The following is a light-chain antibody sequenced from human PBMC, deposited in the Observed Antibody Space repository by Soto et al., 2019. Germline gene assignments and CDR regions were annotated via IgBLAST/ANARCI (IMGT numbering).Light chain of an antibody. CDR3: QQYASSPLT. CDR2: GAS. Sequence: EIVLTQSPGTLSLSPGERATLSCRASERVYNSLSAWYQQKPGQAPRLLIYGASSRATDIPDRFSGSGSGTDFTLTISRLEPEDFAVFYCQQYASSPLTFGGGTKVEV. V-gene: IGKV3-20*01. CDR1: ERVYNSL. J-gene: IGKJ4*01.